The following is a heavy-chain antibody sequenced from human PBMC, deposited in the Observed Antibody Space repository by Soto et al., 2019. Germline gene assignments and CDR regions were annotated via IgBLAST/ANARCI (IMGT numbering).Heavy chain of an antibody. CDR2: TDYSGTT. Sequence: QVQLQESGPGLVKPSETLSLTCTVSGGSISSYYWSWIRQPPGKGLEWIGYTDYSGTTNYNPSLKGGVTLSVDTSKKQLSLKLSSVTAADTAVYYCARRYGYSFDYWGQGTLVTVSS. V-gene: IGHV4-59*08. CDR3: ARRYGYSFDY. J-gene: IGHJ4*02. D-gene: IGHD5-18*01. CDR1: GGSISSYY.